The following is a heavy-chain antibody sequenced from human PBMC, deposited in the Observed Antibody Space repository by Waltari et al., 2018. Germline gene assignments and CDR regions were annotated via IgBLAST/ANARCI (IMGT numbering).Heavy chain of an antibody. Sequence: EVQLVESGGGLVQPGESLRLSCAASGFTFSSYWMHWVRQAPGKGLAWVSRINTDGGSTSYADSVRGRSTISRDNAKNTLYLQRNSLTVDDTAVYYCAELSSSACHIWGQGTMVTVAS. CDR3: AELSSSACHI. CDR1: GFTFSSYW. V-gene: IGHV3-74*01. CDR2: INTDGGST. J-gene: IGHJ3*02. D-gene: IGHD1-7*01.